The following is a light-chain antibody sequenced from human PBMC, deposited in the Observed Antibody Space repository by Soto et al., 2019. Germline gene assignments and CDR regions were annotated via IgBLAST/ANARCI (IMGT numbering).Light chain of an antibody. V-gene: IGKV4-1*01. CDR2: WAS. CDR1: QSVLYSSNNKNY. Sequence: DIVMTQSPDSLAVSLGERATINCKSSQSVLYSSNNKNYLAWYQQKPGQPPKLLIYWASTGESGVPDRFSGSGSGRDFTLTISSLQAEDVAVYYCQQYYSTSTWTFGQGTKVEIK. CDR3: QQYYSTSTWT. J-gene: IGKJ1*01.